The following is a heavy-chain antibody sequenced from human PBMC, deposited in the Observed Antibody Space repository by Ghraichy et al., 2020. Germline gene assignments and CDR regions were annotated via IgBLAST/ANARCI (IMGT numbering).Heavy chain of an antibody. V-gene: IGHV1-69*13. D-gene: IGHD3-10*01. Sequence: SVKVSCKASGGTFSSYAISWVRQAPGQGLEWMGGIIPIFGTANYAQKFQGRVTITADESTSTAYMELSSLRSEDTAVYYCARDGDLEVRGVILGGFDYWGQGTLVTVSS. CDR3: ARDGDLEVRGVILGGFDY. CDR2: IIPIFGTA. CDR1: GGTFSSYA. J-gene: IGHJ4*02.